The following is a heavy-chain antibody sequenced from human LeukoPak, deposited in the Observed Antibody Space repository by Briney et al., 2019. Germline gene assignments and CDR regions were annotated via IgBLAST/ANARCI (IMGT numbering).Heavy chain of an antibody. CDR2: IYYSGST. CDR3: ARAKGGSFGFNLDY. J-gene: IGHJ4*02. Sequence: SETLSLTCTVSGGSMTTYYWNWIRQTPGKGLEWIGYIYYSGSTYYNPSLKSRVTMSVDTSKSQFSLRLSSVTAADTAVYYCARAKGGSFGFNLDYWGQGSLVTVSS. V-gene: IGHV4-59*01. CDR1: GGSMTTYY. D-gene: IGHD1-26*01.